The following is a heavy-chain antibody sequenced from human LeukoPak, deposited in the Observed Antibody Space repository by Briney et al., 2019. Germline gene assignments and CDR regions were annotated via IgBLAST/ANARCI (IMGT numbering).Heavy chain of an antibody. CDR3: ARARSRYYNSGSH. CDR2: IYHSGST. D-gene: IGHD3-10*01. J-gene: IGHJ4*02. CDR1: GGSISSSNW. Sequence: SETLSLTCAVSGGSISSSNWWNWVRQPPGKGLEWIGEIYHSGSTNYNPSLKSRVTISVDKSENQFSLKLSSVTAADTAVYYCARARSRYYNSGSHWGQGTLVTVSS. V-gene: IGHV4-4*02.